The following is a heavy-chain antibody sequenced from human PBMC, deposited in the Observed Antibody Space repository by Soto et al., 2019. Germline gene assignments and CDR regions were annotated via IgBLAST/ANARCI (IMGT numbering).Heavy chain of an antibody. CDR2: ISAYNGNT. D-gene: IGHD3-9*01. V-gene: IGHV1-18*01. CDR1: GYTFTSYG. CDR3: ARDTTRHYDILTGGVHWFDP. J-gene: IGHJ5*02. Sequence: PGESLKISCKASGYTFTSYGISWVRQAPGQGLEWMGWISAYNGNTNYAQKLQGRVTMTTDTSTSTAYMELRSLRSDDTAVYYCARDTTRHYDILTGGVHWFDPWGQGTLVTVSS.